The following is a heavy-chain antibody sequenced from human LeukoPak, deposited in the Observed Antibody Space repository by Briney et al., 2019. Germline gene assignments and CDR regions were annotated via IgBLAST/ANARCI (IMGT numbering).Heavy chain of an antibody. J-gene: IGHJ3*02. CDR2: IIPIFGTA. D-gene: IGHD2-2*01. CDR1: GGTFSSYA. Sequence: SVKVSCKASGGTFSSYAISWVRQAPGQGLEWMGGIIPIFGTANYAQKFQGRVTITADESTSTAYMELSSLRSEDTAVYYCARERGVGDIVVVPAALVDAFDIWGQGTMVTVSS. CDR3: ARERGVGDIVVVPAALVDAFDI. V-gene: IGHV1-69*13.